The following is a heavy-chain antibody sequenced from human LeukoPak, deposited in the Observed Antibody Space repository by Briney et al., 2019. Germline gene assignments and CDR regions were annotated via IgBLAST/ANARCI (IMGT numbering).Heavy chain of an antibody. V-gene: IGHV3-48*01. CDR3: AKGWIAAAGSFTAFDI. CDR1: GFTFSSYS. D-gene: IGHD6-13*01. CDR2: ISSSSSTI. Sequence: PGGSLRLSCAASGFTFSSYSMNWVRQAPGKGLEWVSYISSSSSTIYYADSVKGRFTISRDNSKNTLYLQMNSLRAEDTAVYYCAKGWIAAAGSFTAFDIWGQGTMVTVSS. J-gene: IGHJ3*02.